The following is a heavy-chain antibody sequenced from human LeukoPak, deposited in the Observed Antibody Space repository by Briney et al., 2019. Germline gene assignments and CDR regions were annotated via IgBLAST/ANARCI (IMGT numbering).Heavy chain of an antibody. J-gene: IGHJ4*02. CDR1: GFPFSTYW. CDR3: ARDRATMVRGVSYYFDY. V-gene: IGHV3-7*05. D-gene: IGHD3-10*01. CDR2: IKQDGSEK. Sequence: GGSLRLSCAASGFPFSTYWMSWVRQAPGKGLEWVANIKQDGSEKYYVDSVKGRFTISRDNAKNSPYLQMNSLRAEDTAVYYCARDRATMVRGVSYYFDYWGQGTLVTVSS.